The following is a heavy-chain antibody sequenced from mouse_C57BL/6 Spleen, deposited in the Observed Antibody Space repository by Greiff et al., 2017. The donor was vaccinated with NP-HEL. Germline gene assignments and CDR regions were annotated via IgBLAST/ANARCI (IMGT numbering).Heavy chain of an antibody. CDR3: ARRALDY. D-gene: IGHD3-1*01. J-gene: IGHJ2*01. V-gene: IGHV1-55*01. CDR2: IYPGSGST. CDR1: GYTFTSHW. Sequence: QVPLQQPGAELVKPGASVKMSCKASGYTFTSHWITWVKQRPGQGLEWIGDIYPGSGSTNYNEKFKSKATLTVDTCSSTAYMQLSSRASEDSAVYDGARRALDYWGQGTTLTVSS.